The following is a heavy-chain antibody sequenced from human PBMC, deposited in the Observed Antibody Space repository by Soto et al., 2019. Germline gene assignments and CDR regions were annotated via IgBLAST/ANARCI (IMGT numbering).Heavy chain of an antibody. CDR2: INAGNGNT. CDR1: GYTFTSYA. CDR3: ARAPTYYYGSSGYSYFDY. Sequence: GASVKVSCKASGYTFTSYAMHWVRQAPGQRLEWMGWINAGNGNTKYSQKFQGRVTITRDTSASTAYMELSSLRSEDTAVYYCARAPTYYYGSSGYSYFDYWGQGTLVTAPQ. V-gene: IGHV1-3*01. D-gene: IGHD3-22*01. J-gene: IGHJ4*02.